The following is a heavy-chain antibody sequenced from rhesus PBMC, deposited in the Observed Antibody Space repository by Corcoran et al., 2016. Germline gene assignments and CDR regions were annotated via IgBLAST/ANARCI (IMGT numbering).Heavy chain of an antibody. CDR2: MYGTSGST. Sequence: QVQLQESGPGLVKASETLSLPCAVSGGSLSDIYSLLWIRHPPGKGLVWLGNMYGTSGSTSYNSSLKSRVTMSKDTSKNQFSLKVTSVTAADTAVYYCARRRLAGPHLDDWGQGILVTVSS. D-gene: IGHD6-37*01. J-gene: IGHJ4*01. V-gene: IGHV4S7*01. CDR3: ARRRLAGPHLDD. CDR1: GGSLSDIYS.